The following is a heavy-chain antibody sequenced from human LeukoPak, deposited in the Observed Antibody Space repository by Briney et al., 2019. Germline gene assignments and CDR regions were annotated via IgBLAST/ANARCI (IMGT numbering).Heavy chain of an antibody. J-gene: IGHJ4*02. CDR3: ARVLVQPVLDDY. CDR1: GFTFSSYS. Sequence: PGGSLRLSCAASGFTFSSYSMNWVRQAPGKGLEWVSSISSSSSYIYYADSAKGRFTISRDNAKNSLYLQMNSLRAEDMAVYYCARVLVQPVLDDYWGQGTLVTVSS. V-gene: IGHV3-21*01. CDR2: ISSSSSYI. D-gene: IGHD2-2*01.